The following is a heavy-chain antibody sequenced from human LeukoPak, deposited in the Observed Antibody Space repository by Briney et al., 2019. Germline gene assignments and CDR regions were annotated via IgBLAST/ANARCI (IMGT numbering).Heavy chain of an antibody. V-gene: IGHV1-24*01. D-gene: IGHD3-10*01. CDR3: ATTYLRYYYGSGSYFDL. J-gene: IGHJ2*01. CDR1: GYTLTELS. CDR2: FDPEDGET. Sequence: ASVKASCKVSGYTLTELSMHWVRQAPGKGLEWMGGFDPEDGETIYAQKFQGRVTMTEDTSTDTAYMELSSLRSEDTAVYYCATTYLRYYYGSGSYFDLWGRGTLVTVSS.